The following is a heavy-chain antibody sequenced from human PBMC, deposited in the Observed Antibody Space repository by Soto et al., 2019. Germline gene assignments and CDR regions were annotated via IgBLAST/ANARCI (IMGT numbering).Heavy chain of an antibody. J-gene: IGHJ4*02. CDR1: GDSIRSAHYF. D-gene: IGHD6-19*01. V-gene: IGHV4-39*01. CDR2: IYHSGAT. CDR3: VRQPNRPMAGDD. Sequence: SETLSLTCSVFGDSIRSAHYFWGWVRQPPGKGLEWIGNIYHSGATFYDPSLRSRVTLSVDTTNNQFSLRLSSVTAADTAVYYCVRQPNRPMAGDDWGQGAQVT.